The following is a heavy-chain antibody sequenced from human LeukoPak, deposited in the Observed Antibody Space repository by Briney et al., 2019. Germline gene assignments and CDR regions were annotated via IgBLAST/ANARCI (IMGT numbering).Heavy chain of an antibody. CDR2: ISGSGGST. V-gene: IGHV3-23*01. J-gene: IGHJ3*02. Sequence: PGGSLRLSCAASGLTFSSYAMSWVRQAPGKGLEWVSAISGSGGSTYYADSVKGRFTISRDNSKNTLYLQMNSLRAEDTAVYYCAKDYKSGYVPGAFDIWGQGTMVTVSS. CDR3: AKDYKSGYVPGAFDI. D-gene: IGHD5-12*01. CDR1: GLTFSSYA.